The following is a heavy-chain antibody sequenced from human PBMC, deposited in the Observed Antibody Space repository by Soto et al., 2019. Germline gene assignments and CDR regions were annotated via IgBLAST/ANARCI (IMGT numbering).Heavy chain of an antibody. CDR1: GFTFSNYV. D-gene: IGHD3-10*01. CDR3: AIPLGIRGTQRFDY. Sequence: GESLKISCAATGFTFSNYVMGWFRQAPGKGLEWVAAISGGGGVTSYADSVKGRFSISRDNSRSALYLQMSSLRAEDTAIYYCAIPLGIRGTQRFDYWGQGTLVTVSS. CDR2: ISGGGGVT. V-gene: IGHV3-23*01. J-gene: IGHJ4*02.